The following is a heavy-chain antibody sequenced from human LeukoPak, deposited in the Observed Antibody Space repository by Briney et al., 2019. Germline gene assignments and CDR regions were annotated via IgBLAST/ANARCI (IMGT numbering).Heavy chain of an antibody. CDR1: GFTFSTCA. CDR3: AKDVGKWESLHFFDY. Sequence: GGSLRLSCAVSGFTFSTCAMSWVRQAPGKGLEWVSGISGSGDSTYYADSVKGRFTISRDDSRNTLYLQMNSLRGDDTAVYYCAKDVGKWESLHFFDYWGQGTLVTVSS. D-gene: IGHD1-26*01. CDR2: ISGSGDST. J-gene: IGHJ4*02. V-gene: IGHV3-23*01.